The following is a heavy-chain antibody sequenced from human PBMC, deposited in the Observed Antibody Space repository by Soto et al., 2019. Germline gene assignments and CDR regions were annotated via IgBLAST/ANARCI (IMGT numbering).Heavy chain of an antibody. Sequence: EVQLVESGGGLIQRGGSLRLSCAASGFTFSIYWMHWVRQAPGKGLVGVSRINNDGSSTSYADSVKGRYTISRDNAKNTLYLQMNSLRAEDTAVYYCARMRAVAGLYYYYGMDVWGQGTTVTVAS. CDR3: ARMRAVAGLYYYYGMDV. D-gene: IGHD6-19*01. CDR2: INNDGSST. V-gene: IGHV3-74*01. J-gene: IGHJ6*02. CDR1: GFTFSIYW.